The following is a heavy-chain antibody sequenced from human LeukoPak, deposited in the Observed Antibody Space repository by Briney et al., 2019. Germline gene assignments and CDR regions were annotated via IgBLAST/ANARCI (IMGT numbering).Heavy chain of an antibody. CDR2: IYYSGST. D-gene: IGHD6-19*01. CDR1: GGSISSYY. CDR3: ARDERSSGWFRKDAFDI. Sequence: SETLSLTCTVSGGSISSYYWTWIRQPPGKGLEWIGYIYYSGSTNHNPSLKSRVTISVDTSKNQFSLKLSSVTAADTAVYYCARDERSSGWFRKDAFDIWGQGTMVTVSS. V-gene: IGHV4-59*01. J-gene: IGHJ3*02.